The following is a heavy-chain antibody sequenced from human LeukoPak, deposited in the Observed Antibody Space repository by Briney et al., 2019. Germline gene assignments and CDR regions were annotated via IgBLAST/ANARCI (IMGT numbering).Heavy chain of an antibody. Sequence: PGGSLRLSCAASGFTFSSYSMNWVRQAPGKGLEWVSYISSSSSTIYYADPVKGRFTISRDNAKNSLYLQMNSLRAEDTAVYYCAHLQLDFDYWGQGTLVTVSS. CDR1: GFTFSSYS. V-gene: IGHV3-48*04. CDR3: AHLQLDFDY. D-gene: IGHD5-18*01. CDR2: ISSSSSTI. J-gene: IGHJ4*02.